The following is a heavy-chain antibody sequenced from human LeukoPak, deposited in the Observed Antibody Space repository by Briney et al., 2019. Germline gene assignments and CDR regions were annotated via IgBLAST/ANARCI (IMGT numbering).Heavy chain of an antibody. CDR2: INHSGGT. CDR3: ARGGRYSSSGVDY. V-gene: IGHV4-34*01. Sequence: SESLSLTCAVYGGSFSGYYWSWIRQPPAKGLECNGEINHSGGTNYNPSLKSRVTISVDTSKNQFSLKLSSVTAADTAVYYCARGGRYSSSGVDYWGQGTLVTVSS. D-gene: IGHD6-6*01. CDR1: GGSFSGYY. J-gene: IGHJ4*02.